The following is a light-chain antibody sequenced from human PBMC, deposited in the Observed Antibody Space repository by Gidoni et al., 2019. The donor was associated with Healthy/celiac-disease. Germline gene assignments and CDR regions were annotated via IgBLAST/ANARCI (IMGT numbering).Light chain of an antibody. Sequence: GQSITISCTGTSSDVGGYNSVSWYQQHPGKAPKLMIYDVSNRPSGVSNRFSGSKSGNTASLTISGLQAEDEADYYCSSYTSSSTVVFGGGTKLTGL. CDR1: SSDVGGYNS. CDR2: DVS. V-gene: IGLV2-14*04. J-gene: IGLJ2*01. CDR3: SSYTSSSTVV.